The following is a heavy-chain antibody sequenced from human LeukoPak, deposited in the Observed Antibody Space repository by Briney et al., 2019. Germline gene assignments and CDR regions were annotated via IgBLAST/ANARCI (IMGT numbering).Heavy chain of an antibody. CDR3: ASFEYYHDSSGSQPDY. J-gene: IGHJ4*02. D-gene: IGHD3-22*01. CDR2: IWYDGSNK. Sequence: PGRSLRLSCAASGFTFSSYGMHWVRQAPGKGLEWVAVIWYDGSNKYYADSVKGRFTISRDNSKNTLYLQMNSLRAEDTAVYYCASFEYYHDSSGSQPDYWGQGTLVTVSS. V-gene: IGHV3-33*01. CDR1: GFTFSSYG.